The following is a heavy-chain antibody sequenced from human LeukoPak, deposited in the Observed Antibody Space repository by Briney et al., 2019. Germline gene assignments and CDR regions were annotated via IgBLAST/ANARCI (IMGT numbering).Heavy chain of an antibody. J-gene: IGHJ4*02. CDR3: ARDRVDTAMVIFTY. D-gene: IGHD5-18*01. CDR1: GFTFSSYA. CDR2: ISYDGSNK. Sequence: GGSLRLSCAASGFTFSSYAMHWVRQAPGKGLEWVAVISYDGSNKYYADSVKGRFTISRDNSKNTPYLQMNSLRAEDTAVYYCARDRVDTAMVIFTYWGQGTLVTVSS. V-gene: IGHV3-30-3*01.